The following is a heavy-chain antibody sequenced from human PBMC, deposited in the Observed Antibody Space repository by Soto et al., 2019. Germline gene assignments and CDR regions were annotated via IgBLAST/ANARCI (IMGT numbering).Heavy chain of an antibody. CDR1: GFPFSSYA. D-gene: IGHD3-10*01. V-gene: IGHV3-74*01. J-gene: IGHJ6*02. CDR3: ARDGLKHYGMDV. CDR2: INSDGGST. Sequence: GGSLRLSCAASGFPFSSYAMSWVRQAPGKGLEWVSRINSDGGSTCYADSVKGRFTISRDNAKNTLYLQMNSLRAEDTAVYYCARDGLKHYGMDVWGQGTTVTVSS.